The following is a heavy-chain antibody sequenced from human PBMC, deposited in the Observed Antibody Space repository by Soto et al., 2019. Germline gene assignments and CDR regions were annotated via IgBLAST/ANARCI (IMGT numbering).Heavy chain of an antibody. CDR3: TTQFFLSSRKPPEDV. V-gene: IGHV3-23*01. J-gene: IGHJ6*01. CDR1: GFTFGNYA. Sequence: GGSLRLSCEASGFTFGNYAMTLVRQGPGKGLEWVSSLSGSATYTYYADSVKGRFTISRDNAKNTMHLQMNSLRVDDTAVYYCTTQFFLSSRKPPEDVWGQGTRVTVS. CDR2: LSGSATYT.